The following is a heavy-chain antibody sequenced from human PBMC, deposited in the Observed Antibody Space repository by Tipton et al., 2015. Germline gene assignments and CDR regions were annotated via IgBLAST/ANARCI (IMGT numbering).Heavy chain of an antibody. Sequence: TLSLTCAVYGGPFSGYYWSWIRQPAGKGLEWIGRIYTSGSTNYNPSLKSRVTMSVDTSKNQFSLKLSSVTAADTAVYYCARALGQLGSWFDPWGQGTLVTVSS. V-gene: IGHV4-59*10. CDR3: ARALGQLGSWFDP. CDR1: GGPFSGYY. J-gene: IGHJ5*02. CDR2: IYTSGST. D-gene: IGHD6-6*01.